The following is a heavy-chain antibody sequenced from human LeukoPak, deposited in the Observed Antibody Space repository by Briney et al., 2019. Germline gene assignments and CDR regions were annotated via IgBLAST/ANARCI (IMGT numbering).Heavy chain of an antibody. J-gene: IGHJ4*02. CDR3: AREIRQFRNKGVQWLVAYFDY. CDR1: GVSISSSNSY. Sequence: SETLSLTCTVSGVSISSSNSYWGWIRQPPGKGLEWIGSIYYSGSTYYNPSLKSRVTISVDTSKNQFSLKLSSVTAADTAVYYCAREIRQFRNKGVQWLVAYFDYWGQGTLVTVSS. D-gene: IGHD6-19*01. CDR2: IYYSGST. V-gene: IGHV4-39*07.